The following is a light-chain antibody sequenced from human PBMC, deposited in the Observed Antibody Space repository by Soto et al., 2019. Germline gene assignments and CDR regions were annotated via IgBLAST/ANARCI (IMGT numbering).Light chain of an antibody. CDR3: QQYNNWPRT. Sequence: EIVMTQSPGTLSVSPGERATLSCRASQSVGGNLAWYQQKPGQAPRLLIYGASTRATGIPARFSGSGSGTEITLTISSLQSEDFAVYYCQQYNNWPRTFGQGTKVEIK. CDR1: QSVGGN. J-gene: IGKJ1*01. V-gene: IGKV3-15*01. CDR2: GAS.